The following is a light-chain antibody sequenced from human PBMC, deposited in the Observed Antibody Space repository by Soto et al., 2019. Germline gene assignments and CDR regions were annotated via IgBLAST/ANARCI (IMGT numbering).Light chain of an antibody. CDR2: GAS. CDR3: QEYGSSPPT. Sequence: EIVLTQSQGTLSLSPGERATLSCRASQSVSNNYLAWYQRKPGQAPWLLIYGASYRATDIPGRFSGSGSGTDVALIFTRREPEDFSVYYCQEYGSSPPTFGQGTKVEIK. CDR1: QSVSNNY. V-gene: IGKV3-20*01. J-gene: IGKJ1*01.